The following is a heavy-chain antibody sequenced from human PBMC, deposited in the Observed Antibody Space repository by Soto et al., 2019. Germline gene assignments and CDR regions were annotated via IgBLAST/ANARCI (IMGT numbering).Heavy chain of an antibody. J-gene: IGHJ6*02. CDR3: AKREVYYYYYGMDV. CDR2: ISGSGGST. Sequence: GGSLRLSCAASGFTFSSYAMSWVRQAPGKGLEWVSAISGSGGSTYYADSVKGQFTISRDNSKNTLYLQMNSLRAEDTDVYYCAKREVYYYYYGMDVWGQGTTVTVSS. V-gene: IGHV3-23*01. CDR1: GFTFSSYA.